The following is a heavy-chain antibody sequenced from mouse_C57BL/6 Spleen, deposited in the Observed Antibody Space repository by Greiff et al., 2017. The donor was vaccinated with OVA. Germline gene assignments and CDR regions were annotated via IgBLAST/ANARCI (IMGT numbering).Heavy chain of an antibody. CDR3: ARTPYYGSSYWYCDV. D-gene: IGHD1-1*01. CDR1: GFTFSSYT. V-gene: IGHV5-9*01. Sequence: EVKLMESGGGLVKPGGSLKLSCAASGFTFSSYTMSWVRQTPEKRLEWVATISGGGGNTYYPDSVKGRFTISRDNAKNTLYLQMSSLRSEDTALYYCARTPYYGSSYWYCDVWGTGTTVTVSS. CDR2: ISGGGGNT. J-gene: IGHJ1*03.